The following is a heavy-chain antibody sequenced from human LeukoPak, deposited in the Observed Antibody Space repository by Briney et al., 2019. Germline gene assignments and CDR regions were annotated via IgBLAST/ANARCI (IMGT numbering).Heavy chain of an antibody. J-gene: IGHJ4*02. V-gene: IGHV1-69*05. D-gene: IGHD6-19*01. CDR2: IIPIFGTA. CDR3: ARDRFEYSSGWPVDY. CDR1: GGTFSSYA. Sequence: GASVKVPCKASGGTFSSYAISWVRQAPGQGLEWMGGIIPIFGTANYAQKFQGRVTITTDESTSTAYMELSSLRSEDTAVYYCARDRFEYSSGWPVDYWGQGTLVTVSS.